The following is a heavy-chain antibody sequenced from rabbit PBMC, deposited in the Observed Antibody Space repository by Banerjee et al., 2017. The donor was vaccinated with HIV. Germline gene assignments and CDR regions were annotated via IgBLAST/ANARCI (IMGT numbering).Heavy chain of an antibody. D-gene: IGHD6-1*01. Sequence: QEQLVESGGGLVQPEGSLTLTRTASGFSFSSGYYMCWVRQAPGKGLELIGCIYVGSSGSTYYASWAKGRFTISKTSSTTVTLQITSLTAADTATYFCARGDDGDPSDGYALSLWGPGTLVTVS. CDR2: IYVGSSGST. J-gene: IGHJ4*01. CDR3: ARGDDGDPSDGYALSL. V-gene: IGHV1S45*01. CDR1: GFSFSSGYY.